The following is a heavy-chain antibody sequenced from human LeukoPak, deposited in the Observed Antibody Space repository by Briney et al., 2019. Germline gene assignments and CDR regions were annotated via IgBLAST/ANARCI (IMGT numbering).Heavy chain of an antibody. V-gene: IGHV3-9*01. D-gene: IGHD4-17*01. CDR2: ISWNSGSI. CDR3: AKDKVTTRFYYMDV. CDR1: GFTFDDYA. Sequence: GGSPRLSCAASGFTFDDYAMHWVRQAPGKGLEWVSGISWNSGSIGYADSVKGRFTISRDNAKNSLYLQMNSLRAEDTALYYCAKDKVTTRFYYMDVWGKGTTVTVSS. J-gene: IGHJ6*03.